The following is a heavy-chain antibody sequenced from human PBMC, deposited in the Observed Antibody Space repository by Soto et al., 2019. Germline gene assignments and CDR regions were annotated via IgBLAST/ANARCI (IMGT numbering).Heavy chain of an antibody. D-gene: IGHD3-16*01. CDR1: GGSISSYY. CDR3: ARGLIWGPDY. CDR2: IYYSGST. J-gene: IGHJ4*02. V-gene: IGHV4-59*01. Sequence: QVQLQESGPGLVKPSETLSLTCTVSGGSISSYYWSWIRQPPGKGLEWIGYIYYSGSTNYNPSLKSRVTISVDTSKNQFSLKLSSVTAADTAVYYCARGLIWGPDYWGQGTLVTVSS.